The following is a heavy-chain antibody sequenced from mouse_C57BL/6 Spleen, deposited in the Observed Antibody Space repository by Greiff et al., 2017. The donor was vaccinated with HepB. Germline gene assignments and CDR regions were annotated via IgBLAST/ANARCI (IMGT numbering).Heavy chain of an antibody. CDR3: ARNYGSSYEAWFAY. Sequence: QVQLQQSGAALVRPGASVKLSCKASGYTFTDYYINWVKQRPGQGLEWIARIYPGSGNTYYNEKFKGKATLTAEKSSSTAYMQLSSLTSEDSAVYFCARNYGSSYEAWFAYWGQGTLVTVSA. CDR1: GYTFTDYY. V-gene: IGHV1-76*01. D-gene: IGHD1-1*01. CDR2: IYPGSGNT. J-gene: IGHJ3*01.